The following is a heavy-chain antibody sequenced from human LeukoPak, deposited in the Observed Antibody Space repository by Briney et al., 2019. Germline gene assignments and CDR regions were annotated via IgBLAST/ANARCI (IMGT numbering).Heavy chain of an antibody. V-gene: IGHV4-61*02. CDR2: MYIGGRT. CDR1: GTSIRSGSYY. D-gene: IGHD5-24*01. CDR3: ATDRRKANVEMATITPPNFDY. J-gene: IGHJ4*02. Sequence: PSQTLSLTCTVTGTSIRSGSYYWNWIRQAAGKGLEWIGRMYIGGRTTYNPSLKSRVTISLETTENQFSLRLRSVTAADTAVYYCATDRRKANVEMATITPPNFDYWGQGTLVTVSS.